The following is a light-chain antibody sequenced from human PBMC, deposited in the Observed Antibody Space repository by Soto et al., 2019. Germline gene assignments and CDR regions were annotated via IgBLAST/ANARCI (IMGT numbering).Light chain of an antibody. J-gene: IGLJ1*01. V-gene: IGLV2-14*03. CDR3: NSFTSANTCL. CDR1: SSDVGGFDH. CDR2: DVS. Sequence: QSVLTQPASVSGSPLQSITISCTGASSDVGGFDHVSWYQQHPGKVPRLLIYDVSSRPSGVSDRFSGSKSGNTASLTISGLLAEDEADYYCNSFTSANTCLFGTGTKVTV.